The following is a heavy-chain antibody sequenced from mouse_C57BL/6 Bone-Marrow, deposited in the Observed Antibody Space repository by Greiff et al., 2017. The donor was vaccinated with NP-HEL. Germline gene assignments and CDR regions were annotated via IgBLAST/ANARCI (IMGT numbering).Heavy chain of an antibody. Sequence: VKLQESGAELARPGASVKLSCKASGYTFTSYGISWVKQRTGQGLEWIGEIYPRSGNTYYNEKFKGKATLTADKSSSTAYMELRSLTSEDSAVYFCAKDYYGSSYYFDYWGQGTTLTVSS. V-gene: IGHV1-81*01. J-gene: IGHJ2*01. CDR1: GYTFTSYG. CDR3: AKDYYGSSYYFDY. D-gene: IGHD1-1*01. CDR2: IYPRSGNT.